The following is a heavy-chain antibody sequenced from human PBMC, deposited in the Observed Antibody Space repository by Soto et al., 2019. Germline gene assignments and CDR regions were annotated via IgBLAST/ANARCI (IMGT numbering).Heavy chain of an antibody. CDR1: GFTFSSYG. CDR3: AKETLTTGKRGVCDD. J-gene: IGHJ4*01. V-gene: IGHV3-33*06. Sequence: PGGSLRLSCAASGFTFSSYGMHWVRQAPGKGLEWVAVIWYDGSNKYYADSVKGRFTISRDNSKNTLYLQMNSLRAEDTAVYYCAKETLTTGKRGVCDDWGHGTLVTVSS. CDR2: IWYDGSNK. D-gene: IGHD3-10*01.